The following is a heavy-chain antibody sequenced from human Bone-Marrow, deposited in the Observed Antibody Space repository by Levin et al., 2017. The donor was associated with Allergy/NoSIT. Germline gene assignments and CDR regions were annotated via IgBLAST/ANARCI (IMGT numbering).Heavy chain of an antibody. CDR2: ISSGSNTI. J-gene: IGHJ3*01. V-gene: IGHV3-48*01. CDR3: ARDDYIGF. CDR1: GFTFSIYS. Sequence: GESLKISCAASGFTFSIYSMHLVRQAPGKGLEWVSYISSGSNTIYYADSVKGRFTISRDNAKDSLYLQMNSLRVEDTAVYYCARDDYIGFWGQGTKVTVSS. D-gene: IGHD4-11*01.